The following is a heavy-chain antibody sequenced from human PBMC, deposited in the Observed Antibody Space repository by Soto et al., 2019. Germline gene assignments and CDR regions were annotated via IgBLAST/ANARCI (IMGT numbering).Heavy chain of an antibody. CDR3: AKGWVANTTGWFDP. CDR1: GFTFSSYG. D-gene: IGHD2-15*01. Sequence: GGSLRLSCAASGFTFSSYGMHWVRQAPGKGLEWVAVISYDGSNKYYADSVKGRFTISRDNSKNTLYLQMNSLRAEDTAVYYCAKGWVANTTGWFDPWGQGTLVTVSS. J-gene: IGHJ5*02. CDR2: ISYDGSNK. V-gene: IGHV3-30*18.